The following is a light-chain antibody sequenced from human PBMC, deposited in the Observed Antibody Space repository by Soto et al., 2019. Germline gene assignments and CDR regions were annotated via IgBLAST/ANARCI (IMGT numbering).Light chain of an antibody. J-gene: IGKJ1*01. CDR3: QQYNNWPRT. Sequence: EIVMTQSPATLSVSPGERATLSCRASQSVSNNLAWYQQKPGQAARLLIYGASTRATGIPARFSGSGSGTEFTLTISSLQSEDCAVYYCQQYNNWPRTFGQGTKVEIK. V-gene: IGKV3-15*01. CDR1: QSVSNN. CDR2: GAS.